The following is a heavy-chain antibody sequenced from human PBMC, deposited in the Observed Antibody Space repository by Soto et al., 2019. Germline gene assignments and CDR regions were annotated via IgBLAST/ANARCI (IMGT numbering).Heavy chain of an antibody. CDR1: XYTFTSYG. CDR3: ARDQGVIMSSSWYEVAAY. V-gene: IGHV1-18*01. Sequence: QVQLVQSGAEVKKPGASVKVSXXXSXYTFTSYGISWVRQAPGQGLEWMGWISAYNGNTNYAQKLQGRVTMTTDTSTSTAYMELRSLRSDDTAVYYCARDQGVIMSSSWYEVAAYWXQGTLVTVSS. J-gene: IGHJ4*02. CDR2: ISAYNGNT. D-gene: IGHD6-13*01.